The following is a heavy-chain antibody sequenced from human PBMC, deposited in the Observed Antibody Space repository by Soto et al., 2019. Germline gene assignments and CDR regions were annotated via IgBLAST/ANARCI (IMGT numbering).Heavy chain of an antibody. V-gene: IGHV4-31*03. J-gene: IGHJ4*02. CDR1: GGSISSGGYY. D-gene: IGHD3-10*01. CDR3: ARSTMVRGVIIRGKYFDY. CDR2: IYYSGST. Sequence: QVQLQESGPGLVKPSQTLSLTCTVSGGSISSGGYYWSWIRQHPGKGLEWIGYIYYSGSTYYNPSLKSRVTLSVDTSKKQFSLKLSSATAADTGLYYGARSTMVRGVIIRGKYFDYWGQGTLVTVSS.